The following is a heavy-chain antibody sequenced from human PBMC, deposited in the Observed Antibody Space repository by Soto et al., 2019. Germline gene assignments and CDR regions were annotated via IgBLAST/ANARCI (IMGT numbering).Heavy chain of an antibody. J-gene: IGHJ6*02. CDR3: ARGLITMVRGVTDYYYGMDV. CDR1: GYTFTSYG. D-gene: IGHD3-10*01. Sequence: ASVKVSCKASGYTFTSYGISLVRQAPGQGLEWMGWISAYNGNTNYAQKLQGRVTMTTDTSTSTAYMELRSLRSDDTAVYYCARGLITMVRGVTDYYYGMDVWGQGTTVTVSS. CDR2: ISAYNGNT. V-gene: IGHV1-18*01.